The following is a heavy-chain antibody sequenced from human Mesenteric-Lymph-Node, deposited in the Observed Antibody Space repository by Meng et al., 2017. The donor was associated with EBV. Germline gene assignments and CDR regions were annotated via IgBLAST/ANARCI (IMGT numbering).Heavy chain of an antibody. D-gene: IGHD2-2*01. Sequence: EVQLVEFGGGLVKPGGFXXLSCAASGFSFSSYKMHWVRQAPGKGLEWVSSISSTSYYIYYADSVQGRFTISRDNAENSLYLQMNSLRAEDTAVYYCARFSSTSEVDYWGQGTLVTVSS. J-gene: IGHJ4*02. CDR1: GFSFSSYK. CDR2: ISSTSYYI. V-gene: IGHV3-21*02. CDR3: ARFSSTSEVDY.